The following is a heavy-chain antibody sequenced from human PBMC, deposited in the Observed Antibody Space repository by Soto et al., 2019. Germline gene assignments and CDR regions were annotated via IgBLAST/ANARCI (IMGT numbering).Heavy chain of an antibody. D-gene: IGHD1-26*01. CDR3: ARSAPSHHGSYYLHYFDY. CDR2: ISGGGDAT. CDR1: TVTFIGYA. J-gene: IGHJ4*02. Sequence: GRSLRLSCRASTVTFIGYAMRCVSQNPGKGLEWVSAISGGGDATFYADSLRGRFTISRDNSKNTLYLQMNSLRAEDTAVYYCARSAPSHHGSYYLHYFDYWGQGTLVTVSS. V-gene: IGHV3-23*01.